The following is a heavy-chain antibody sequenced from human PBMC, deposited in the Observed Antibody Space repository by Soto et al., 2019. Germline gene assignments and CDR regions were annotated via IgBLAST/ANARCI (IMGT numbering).Heavy chain of an antibody. V-gene: IGHV1-18*01. CDR3: ARDIVVVVAATTGDAFDI. Sequence: ASVKVSCKASGYTFTSYGISWVRQAPGQGLEWMGWISANNGNTNYAQKLQGRVTMTTDTSTSTAYMELRSLRSDDTAVYYCARDIVVVVAATTGDAFDIWGQGTMVTVSS. D-gene: IGHD2-15*01. CDR2: ISANNGNT. CDR1: GYTFTSYG. J-gene: IGHJ3*02.